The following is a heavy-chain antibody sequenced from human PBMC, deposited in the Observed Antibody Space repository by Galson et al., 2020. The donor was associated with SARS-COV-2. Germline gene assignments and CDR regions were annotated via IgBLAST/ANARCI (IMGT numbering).Heavy chain of an antibody. D-gene: IGHD2-2*01. Sequence: SVKVSCKASGFTFTSSAVQWVRQTRGQRLEWIGWIVVGSGNTNYAQKFRERVTITRDMSTSTAYMELSSLRSEDTAVYYCAAPSCSSTSCYDAFDIWGQGTMVTVSS. CDR1: GFTFTSSA. V-gene: IGHV1-58*01. J-gene: IGHJ3*02. CDR2: IVVGSGNT. CDR3: AAPSCSSTSCYDAFDI.